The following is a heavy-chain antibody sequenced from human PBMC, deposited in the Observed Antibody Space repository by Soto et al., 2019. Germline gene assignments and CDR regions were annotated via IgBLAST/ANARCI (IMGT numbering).Heavy chain of an antibody. CDR1: GFTFSDSA. J-gene: IGHJ6*02. CDR2: IRSKPNTDAT. V-gene: IGHV3-73*01. Sequence: VRSLRLSCAASGFTFSDSAMHWVRQASGKGLEWVGRIRSKPNTDATAYAASVKGRFTISRDDSKNTAYLQMNSLKTEDTAVYYCTRHVDCSGGSCYSGYYYGMDVWGQGTTVTVSS. D-gene: IGHD2-15*01. CDR3: TRHVDCSGGSCYSGYYYGMDV.